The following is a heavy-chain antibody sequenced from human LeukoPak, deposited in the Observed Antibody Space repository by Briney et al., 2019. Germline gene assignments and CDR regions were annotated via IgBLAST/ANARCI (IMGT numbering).Heavy chain of an antibody. Sequence: PSETLSLTCTVSGGSISSSSYYWGWIRQPPGKGLEWIGSIYCSGSTYYNPSLKSRVTISVDTSKNQFSLKLSSVTAADTAVYYCARWEVGAAAFDYWGQGTLVTVSS. CDR1: GGSISSSSYY. CDR2: IYCSGST. D-gene: IGHD1-26*01. J-gene: IGHJ4*02. V-gene: IGHV4-39*07. CDR3: ARWEVGAAAFDY.